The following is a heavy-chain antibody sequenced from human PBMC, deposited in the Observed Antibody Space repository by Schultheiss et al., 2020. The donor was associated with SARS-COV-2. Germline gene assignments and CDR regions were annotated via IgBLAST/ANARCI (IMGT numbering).Heavy chain of an antibody. CDR2: ISGSGGST. J-gene: IGHJ6*02. Sequence: GGSLRLSCAASGFTFSSYEMNWVRQAPGKGLEWVSAISGSGGSTYYADSVKGRFTISRDNSKNTLYLQMNSLRAEDTAVYYCAKQGGTYCSGGSCYSYYYYGMDVWGQGTTVTVSS. CDR3: AKQGGTYCSGGSCYSYYYYGMDV. CDR1: GFTFSSYE. D-gene: IGHD2-15*01. V-gene: IGHV3-23*01.